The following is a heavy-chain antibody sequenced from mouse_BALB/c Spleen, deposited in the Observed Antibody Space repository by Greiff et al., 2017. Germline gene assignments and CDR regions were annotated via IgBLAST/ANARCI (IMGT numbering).Heavy chain of an antibody. CDR3: ARSVYGSSYFDY. D-gene: IGHD1-1*01. J-gene: IGHJ2*01. CDR1: GFTFSSFG. CDR2: ISSGSSTI. V-gene: IGHV5-17*02. Sequence: VQLQQSGGGLVQPGGSRKLSCAASGFTFSSFGMHWVRQAPEKGLEWVAYISSGSSTIYYADTVKGRFTISRDNPKNTLFLQMTSLRSEDTAMYYCARSVYGSSYFDYWGQGTTLTVSS.